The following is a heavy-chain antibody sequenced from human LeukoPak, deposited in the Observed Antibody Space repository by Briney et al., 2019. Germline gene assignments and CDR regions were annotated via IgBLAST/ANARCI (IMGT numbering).Heavy chain of an antibody. CDR1: GYTLTDYY. V-gene: IGHV1-2*02. CDR2: MNPNSGDT. CDR3: ARVRRYYYGMDV. J-gene: IGHJ6*02. Sequence: ASVKVSCKASGYTLTDYYIHWVRQAPGQGLAWMGWMNPNSGDTNSAQSFQGRVTMTRETSISTAYMELSRLRFDDTAVYYCARVRRYYYGMDVWGQGTTVTVSS.